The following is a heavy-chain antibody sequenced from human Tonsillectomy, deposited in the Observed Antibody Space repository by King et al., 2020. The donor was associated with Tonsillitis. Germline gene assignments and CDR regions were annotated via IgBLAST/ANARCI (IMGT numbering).Heavy chain of an antibody. J-gene: IGHJ4*02. CDR1: GYTFTSYD. CDR3: ARGPDYGGNSGYDFDY. V-gene: IGHV1-8*01. CDR2: MNPNSVNT. D-gene: IGHD4-23*01. Sequence: QLVQSGAEVKKPGASVKVSCKASGYTFTSYDINWVRQATGQGLEWMGWMNPNSVNTGYAQKFQGRVTMTRNTSISTAYMELSSLGSEDTAVYYCARGPDYGGNSGYDFDYWGQGTLVTVSS.